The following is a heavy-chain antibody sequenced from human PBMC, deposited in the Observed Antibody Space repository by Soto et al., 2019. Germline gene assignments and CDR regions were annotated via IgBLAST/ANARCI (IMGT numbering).Heavy chain of an antibody. V-gene: IGHV5-10-1*01. D-gene: IGHD3-3*01. CDR2: IDPSDSYT. CDR1: GYSFPSYW. Sequence: ESLKISFKGSGYSFPSYWIIWVRQMPGKGLEWMGRIDPSDSYTNYSPSFQGHVTISADKSISTAYLQWSRLKASDTAMYYCARLTDRSGYYHYYYYGMDVWGQGTTVTVSS. J-gene: IGHJ6*02. CDR3: ARLTDRSGYYHYYYYGMDV.